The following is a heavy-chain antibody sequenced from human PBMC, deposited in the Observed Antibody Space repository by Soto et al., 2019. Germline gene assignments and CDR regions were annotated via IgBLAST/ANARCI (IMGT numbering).Heavy chain of an antibody. CDR3: AKGRLRLDY. Sequence: PGGSLRLSCAASGFTFSHYAMTWVRQAPGKGLEWVSDISGSGGSTYYADSVKGRFTISRDNSKNTLYLQMNSLRAEDTAVYYCAKGRLRLDYWGQGTLVTVSS. CDR1: GFTFSHYA. D-gene: IGHD3-10*01. CDR2: ISGSGGST. V-gene: IGHV3-23*01. J-gene: IGHJ4*02.